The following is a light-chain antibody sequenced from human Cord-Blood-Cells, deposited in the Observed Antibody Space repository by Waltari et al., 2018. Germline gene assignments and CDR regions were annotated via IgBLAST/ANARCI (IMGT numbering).Light chain of an antibody. V-gene: IGLV2-14*01. J-gene: IGLJ2*01. CDR3: SSYTSSSTVV. CDR2: EVS. Sequence: QSALTQPASVSGSPGQSITISCTGTSSDVGGYHYVSWYQQHPGKAPKLMIYEVSNRPSGVSNRFSGSKSGKTASLTISGRQAEDEADYYCSSYTSSSTVVFGGGTKLTVL. CDR1: SSDVGGYHY.